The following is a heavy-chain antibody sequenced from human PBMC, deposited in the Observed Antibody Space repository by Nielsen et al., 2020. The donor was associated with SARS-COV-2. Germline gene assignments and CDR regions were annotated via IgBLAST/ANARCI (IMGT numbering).Heavy chain of an antibody. CDR2: IIPILGIA. CDR3: ARVDYYGSGSYYDEFYYFDY. V-gene: IGHV1-69*04. Sequence: WVRQAPGQGLEWMGRIIPILGIANYAQKFQGRVTITADKSTSTAYMELGSLRSEDTAVYYCARVDYYGSGSYYDEFYYFDYWGQGTLVTVSS. J-gene: IGHJ4*02. D-gene: IGHD3-10*01.